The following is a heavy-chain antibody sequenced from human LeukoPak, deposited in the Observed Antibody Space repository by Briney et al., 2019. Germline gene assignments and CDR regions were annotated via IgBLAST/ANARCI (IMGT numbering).Heavy chain of an antibody. Sequence: SETLSLTCAVYGGSFSGYYWSWIRQPPGKGLEWIGEINHSGSTNYNPSLKSRVTISVDTSKNQFSLKLSSVTAADTAVYYCARNDYSNYYLPFFDPWGQGTLVTVSS. J-gene: IGHJ5*02. V-gene: IGHV4-34*01. CDR2: INHSGST. CDR1: GGSFSGYY. CDR3: ARNDYSNYYLPFFDP. D-gene: IGHD4-11*01.